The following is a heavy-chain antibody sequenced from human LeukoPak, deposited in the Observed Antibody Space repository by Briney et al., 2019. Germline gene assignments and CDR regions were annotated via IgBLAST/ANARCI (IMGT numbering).Heavy chain of an antibody. J-gene: IGHJ4*02. D-gene: IGHD4-17*01. CDR3: AREERYGDYVAY. Sequence: GRSLRLSCAASGFIFSSYGMHWVRQAPGKGLEWVAVIWYDGSNKYYADSVKGRFTISRDNSKNTLYLQMNSLRAEDTAVYYCAREERYGDYVAYWGQGTLVTVSS. CDR1: GFIFSSYG. CDR2: IWYDGSNK. V-gene: IGHV3-33*01.